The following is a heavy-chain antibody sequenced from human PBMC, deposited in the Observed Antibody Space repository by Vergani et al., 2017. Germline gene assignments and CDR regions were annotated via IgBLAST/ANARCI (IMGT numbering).Heavy chain of an antibody. J-gene: IGHJ3*02. CDR2: INPNSGGT. Sequence: QVQLVQSGAEVKKPGASVKVSCKDSGYTFTGYYMHWVRQAPGQGLEWMGWINPNSGGTNYAQKFQGRVTMTRDTSISTAYMELSRLRSYDTAVYYCARRITIFGVDDAFDIWGQGTMVTVSS. CDR1: GYTFTGYY. D-gene: IGHD3-3*01. CDR3: ARRITIFGVDDAFDI. V-gene: IGHV1-2*02.